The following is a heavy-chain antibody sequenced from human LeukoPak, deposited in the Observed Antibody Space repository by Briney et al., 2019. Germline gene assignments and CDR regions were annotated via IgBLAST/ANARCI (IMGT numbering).Heavy chain of an antibody. J-gene: IGHJ4*02. Sequence: SETLSLTCAVSVVAFSNYYWSWVRQSPRKGLEWIGEINHSGYTNYNPSLKSRVTMSIDTSKNQFSLMLTSVTAADTAVYYCTRAVAGHPDWGQGTLVTVSS. D-gene: IGHD6-19*01. V-gene: IGHV4-34*01. CDR3: TRAVAGHPD. CDR2: INHSGYT. CDR1: VVAFSNYY.